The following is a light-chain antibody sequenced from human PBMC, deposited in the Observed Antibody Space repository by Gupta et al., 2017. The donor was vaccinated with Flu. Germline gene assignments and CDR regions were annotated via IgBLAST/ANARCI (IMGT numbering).Light chain of an antibody. J-gene: IGLJ2*01. CDR3: AAWDDSMNAVV. Sequence: QSVLTQPPSASGTPGKRLTISCSGSSSTIGSNTVNWYQQLPGTAPKLLIYSNNQRPSGVPDRFSGSKSGTSASLAITWLQAEDEADYYCAAWDDSMNAVVFGGGTKLTVL. V-gene: IGLV1-44*01. CDR2: SNN. CDR1: SSTIGSNT.